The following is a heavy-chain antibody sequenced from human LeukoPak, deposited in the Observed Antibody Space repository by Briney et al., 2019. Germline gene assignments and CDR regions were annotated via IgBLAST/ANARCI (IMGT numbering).Heavy chain of an antibody. V-gene: IGHV5-51*01. CDR2: FYPTDSDT. CDR1: GYSFTSYC. CDR3: ARRNDFWSLLRALDY. J-gene: IGHJ4*02. Sequence: GAYLQTSTKGSGYSFTSYCICWVRRLPAKGLGWLGIFYPTDSDTSYSPSFQGQVTISADTSINPAYLQWSSLKASDTTMYYCARRNDFWSLLRALDYWGQGTLVTVSS. D-gene: IGHD3-3*01.